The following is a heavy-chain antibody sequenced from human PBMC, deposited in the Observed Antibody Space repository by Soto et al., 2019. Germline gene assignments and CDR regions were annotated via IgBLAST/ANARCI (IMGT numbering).Heavy chain of an antibody. CDR2: IYHSGST. Sequence: SETLSLTCAVSGGSISSGGYSWSWIRQPPGKGLEWIGYIYHSGSTNYNPSLKSRVTISVDTSKNQFSLKLSSVTAADTAVYYCARDLYYGDYDAFDIWGQGTMVTVSS. CDR3: ARDLYYGDYDAFDI. CDR1: GGSISSGGYS. J-gene: IGHJ3*02. D-gene: IGHD4-17*01. V-gene: IGHV4-61*08.